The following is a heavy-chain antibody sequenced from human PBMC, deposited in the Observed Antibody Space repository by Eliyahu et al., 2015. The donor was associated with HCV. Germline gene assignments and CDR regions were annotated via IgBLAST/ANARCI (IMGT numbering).Heavy chain of an antibody. Sequence: GEINHSGSTNYNPSLKSRVTISVDTSKNQFSLKLSSVTAADTAVYYCARSPDYDYVWGSYRRGDAFDIWGQGTMVTVSS. CDR3: ARSPDYDYVWGSYRRGDAFDI. D-gene: IGHD3-16*02. V-gene: IGHV4-34*01. CDR2: INHSGST. J-gene: IGHJ3*02.